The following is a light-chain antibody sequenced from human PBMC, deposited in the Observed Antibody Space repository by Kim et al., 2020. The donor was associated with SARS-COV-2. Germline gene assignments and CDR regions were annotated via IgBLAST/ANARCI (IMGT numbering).Light chain of an antibody. CDR2: DAS. CDR1: QSVSSY. V-gene: IGKV3-11*01. Sequence: EIVLTQSPATLSLSPGERATLSCRASQSVSSYLAWYQQKPGQAPRLLIYDASNRATGIPARFSGSGSGTDFTLTISTLEPEDFAVYYCQQRSNGPLTIGGGTKVDIK. J-gene: IGKJ4*01. CDR3: QQRSNGPLT.